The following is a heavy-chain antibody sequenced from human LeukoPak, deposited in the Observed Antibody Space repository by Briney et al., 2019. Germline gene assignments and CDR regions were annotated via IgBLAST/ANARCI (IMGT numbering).Heavy chain of an antibody. D-gene: IGHD3-22*01. V-gene: IGHV3-21*01. J-gene: IGHJ4*02. CDR3: AREWNDYYDNSGYYDY. CDR1: GFTFSSYS. CDR2: ISSSSSYI. Sequence: PGGSLRLSCAASGFTFSSYSMNWVRQAPGKGLEWVSSISSSSSYIYYADSVKGRFTISRDNAKNSLYLQMNSLRAEDTAVYYCAREWNDYYDNSGYYDYWGQGTLVTVSS.